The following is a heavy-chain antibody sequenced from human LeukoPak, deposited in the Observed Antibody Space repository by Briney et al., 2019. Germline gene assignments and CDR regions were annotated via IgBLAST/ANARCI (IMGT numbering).Heavy chain of an antibody. CDR1: GLTFSSYG. J-gene: IGHJ3*02. CDR2: IRYDGSNK. Sequence: PGGSLRLSCAASGLTFSSYGMHWVRQAPGKGLEWVAFIRYDGSNKYYADSVKGRFTISRDNSKNTLYLQMNSLRAEDTAVYYCAKVSSVTTNYDAFDIRGQGTMVTVSS. D-gene: IGHD4-17*01. V-gene: IGHV3-30*02. CDR3: AKVSSVTTNYDAFDI.